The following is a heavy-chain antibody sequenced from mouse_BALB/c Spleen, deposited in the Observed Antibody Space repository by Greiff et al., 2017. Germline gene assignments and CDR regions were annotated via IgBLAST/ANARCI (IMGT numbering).Heavy chain of an antibody. Sequence: LQQPGSELVRPGASVKLSCKSSGYTFTSYWMHWVKPRHGQGLEWIGNIYPGSGSTNYDAKFKSKGTLTVDTSSSTAYMHLSSLTSEDSAVYYCTRWGGNYPFDYWGQGTTLTVSS. CDR2: IYPGSGST. V-gene: IGHV1S22*01. CDR1: GYTFTSYW. D-gene: IGHD2-1*01. J-gene: IGHJ2*01. CDR3: TRWGGNYPFDY.